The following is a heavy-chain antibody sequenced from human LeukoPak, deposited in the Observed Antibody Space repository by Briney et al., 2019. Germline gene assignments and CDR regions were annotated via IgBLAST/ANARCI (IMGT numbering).Heavy chain of an antibody. CDR3: ARYREDTAMVDLDYYYGMDV. CDR1: GGSISSYY. J-gene: IGHJ6*02. CDR2: IYYSGST. V-gene: IGHV4-59*01. D-gene: IGHD5-18*01. Sequence: SETLSLTCTVSGGSISSYYWSWIRQPPGKGLECIGYIYYSGSTNYNPSLKSRVTISVDTSKNQFSLKLSSVTAADTAVYYCARYREDTAMVDLDYYYGMDVWGQGTTVTVSS.